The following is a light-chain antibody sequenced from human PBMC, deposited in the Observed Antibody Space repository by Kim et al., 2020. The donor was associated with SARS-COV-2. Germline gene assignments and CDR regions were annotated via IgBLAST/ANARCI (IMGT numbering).Light chain of an antibody. Sequence: VSPGQTATITCSGDKLGDKNGYWYQQKPGQSPVLVIYQHNKRPSGIPERFSGSASGNTATLTITGTQAMDEADYYCQAGDSSTVVFGGGTKVTVL. CDR3: QAGDSSTVV. CDR1: KLGDKN. V-gene: IGLV3-1*01. CDR2: QHN. J-gene: IGLJ2*01.